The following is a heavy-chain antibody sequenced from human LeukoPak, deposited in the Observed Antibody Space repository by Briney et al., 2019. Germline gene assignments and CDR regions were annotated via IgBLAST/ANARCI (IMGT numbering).Heavy chain of an antibody. CDR2: VYKSGGT. CDR1: GVSVSSGNYY. Sequence: SETLSLTCTVSGVSVSSGNYYWSWIRQPPGKGLEWIGYVYKSGGTNYNPSLKGRVTISVDTSKNQFSLKLSSVTTADTAVYYCARISLTMRDAFDIWGQGTTVTVS. D-gene: IGHD4/OR15-4a*01. V-gene: IGHV4-61*01. J-gene: IGHJ3*02. CDR3: ARISLTMRDAFDI.